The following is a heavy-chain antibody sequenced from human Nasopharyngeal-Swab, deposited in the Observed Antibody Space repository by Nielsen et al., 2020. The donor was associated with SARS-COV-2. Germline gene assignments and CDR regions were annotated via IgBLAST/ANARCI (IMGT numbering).Heavy chain of an antibody. V-gene: IGHV4-34*01. D-gene: IGHD3-3*01. CDR3: ARAIFGVVIIFNYYYMDV. J-gene: IGHJ6*03. Sequence: WIRQYARQWLEWIGEINHSGSTNYNPSLKSRVTISVDTSKNQFSLKLSSVTAADTAVYYCARAIFGVVIIFNYYYMDVWGKGTTVTVSS. CDR2: INHSGST.